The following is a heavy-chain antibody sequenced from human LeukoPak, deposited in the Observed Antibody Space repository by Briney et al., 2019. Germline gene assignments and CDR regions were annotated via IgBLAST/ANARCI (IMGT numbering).Heavy chain of an antibody. J-gene: IGHJ6*03. CDR3: ARVEEGYGSGRRENYYYYYMDV. Sequence: SETLSLTCTVSGGSISSYCWSWIRQPPGKGLEWIGYIYYSGSTNYNPSLTSRVTISVDTSKNQFSLKLSSVTAADTAVYYCARVEEGYGSGRRENYYYYYMDVWGKGTTVTISS. V-gene: IGHV4-59*01. CDR1: GGSISSYC. D-gene: IGHD3-10*01. CDR2: IYYSGST.